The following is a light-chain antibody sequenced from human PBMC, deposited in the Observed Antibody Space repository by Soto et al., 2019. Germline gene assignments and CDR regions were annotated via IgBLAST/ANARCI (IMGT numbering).Light chain of an antibody. CDR1: ESISSW. Sequence: DIQMTQFPSTLSASVGDRVTITCRASESISSWLAWYQQKPGKAPKILIYKASSLESGVPSRFTGSGSGTEFTLTISRLEPEDFAVYYCQQYASSPLTFGGGTKVEIK. J-gene: IGKJ4*01. CDR2: KAS. CDR3: QQYASSPLT. V-gene: IGKV1-5*03.